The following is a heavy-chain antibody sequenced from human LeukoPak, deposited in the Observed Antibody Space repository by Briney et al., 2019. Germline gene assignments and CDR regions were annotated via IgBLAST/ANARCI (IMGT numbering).Heavy chain of an antibody. J-gene: IGHJ4*02. CDR3: AKEHGYSGYGIDY. CDR2: IRYDGSNK. D-gene: IGHD5-12*01. Sequence: GGSLRLSCAASGFTFSSYGMHWVRQARGKGLEGVAFIRYDGSNKYYADSVKGRFTISRDNSKNTLYLQMNSLRAEDTAVYYCAKEHGYSGYGIDYWGQGTLVTVSS. CDR1: GFTFSSYG. V-gene: IGHV3-30*02.